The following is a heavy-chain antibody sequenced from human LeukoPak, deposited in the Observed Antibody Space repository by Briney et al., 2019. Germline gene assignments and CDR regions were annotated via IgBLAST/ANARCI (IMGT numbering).Heavy chain of an antibody. D-gene: IGHD1-14*01. CDR3: ARVGTATDPWDY. CDR1: GGSFYGYY. CDR2: INHSGST. J-gene: IGHJ4*02. V-gene: IGHV4-34*01. Sequence: PSETLSLTCAGYGGSFYGYYWSWLRQPPGKGLEWMGEINHSGSTNYNPSLKSRVTISADTSKNQFSLKLTSVTAADTAVYYCARVGTATDPWDYWGQGTLVTVSS.